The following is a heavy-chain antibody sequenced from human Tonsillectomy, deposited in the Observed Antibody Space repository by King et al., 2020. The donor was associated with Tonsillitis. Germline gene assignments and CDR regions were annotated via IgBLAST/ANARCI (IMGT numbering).Heavy chain of an antibody. Sequence: VQLVESGGGLIQPGGSLRLSCAASGFIVSSNYMSWVRQAPGKGLEWVSVIYSGGSTYYADSVKGRFTISRDNSKNTLYLQMNSLRAEDTAVYYCGRDVAAAGFLWDWGQGTLVTVSS. CDR3: GRDVAAAGFLWD. J-gene: IGHJ4*02. CDR1: GFIVSSNY. V-gene: IGHV3-53*01. D-gene: IGHD6-13*01. CDR2: IYSGGST.